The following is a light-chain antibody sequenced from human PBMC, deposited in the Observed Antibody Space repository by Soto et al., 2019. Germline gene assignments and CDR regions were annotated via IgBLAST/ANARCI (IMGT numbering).Light chain of an antibody. CDR2: DVN. J-gene: IGLJ3*02. V-gene: IGLV2-14*01. CDR1: NSDVGAYNY. CDR3: SSYTSSSTRV. Sequence: QSALTQPASVSGSPGQSIAISCTGSNSDVGAYNYVSWSQQQPGKAPKLIIYDVNNRPSGVSNRFSGSKSGNTASLTISGLQAEDEADYYCSSYTSSSTRVFGGGTKLTVL.